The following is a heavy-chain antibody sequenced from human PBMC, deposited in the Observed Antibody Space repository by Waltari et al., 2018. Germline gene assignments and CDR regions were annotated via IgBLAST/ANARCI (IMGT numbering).Heavy chain of an antibody. V-gene: IGHV7-4-1*02. CDR2: INPNTGNP. CDR3: ARRDSSSPQVNFDY. D-gene: IGHD6-6*01. J-gene: IGHJ4*02. Sequence: QVQLVQSGSELKKPGASVKVSCKASGYTFTSYAMHWLRQAPGQGLEWMGWINPNTGNPTYAQGFTGRFVFSLDTSVSTAYLQISSLKAEDTAVYYCARRDSSSPQVNFDYWGQGTLVTVSS. CDR1: GYTFTSYA.